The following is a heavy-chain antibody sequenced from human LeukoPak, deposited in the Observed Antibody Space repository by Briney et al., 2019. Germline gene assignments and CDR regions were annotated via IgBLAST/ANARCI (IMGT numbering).Heavy chain of an antibody. V-gene: IGHV3-30*12. D-gene: IGHD1-26*01. CDR1: GFAFSSYG. Sequence: GGSLRLSCAASGFAFSSYGMHWVRQAPGKGLEWVAVISYDGSNKYYADSVKGRFTISRDNSKNTLYLQMNSLRAEDTAVYYCARGGSYLSAFDIWGQGTMVTVSS. J-gene: IGHJ3*02. CDR2: ISYDGSNK. CDR3: ARGGSYLSAFDI.